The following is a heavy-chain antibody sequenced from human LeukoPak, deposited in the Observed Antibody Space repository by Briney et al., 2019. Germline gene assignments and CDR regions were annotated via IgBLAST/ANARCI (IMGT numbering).Heavy chain of an antibody. Sequence: GGSLRLSCAARGVPFRSFAMVWVRQAPGKGLEWGSALSGPATRAIYADSVRGRLTISRENVKSTLYLQMNSLGAEDSAVYYCAKCRGGGGEYWHFDLWGRGILVSVSS. CDR3: AKCRGGGGEYWHFDL. D-gene: IGHD2-15*01. CDR2: LSGPATRA. V-gene: IGHV3-23*01. CDR1: GVPFRSFA. J-gene: IGHJ2*01.